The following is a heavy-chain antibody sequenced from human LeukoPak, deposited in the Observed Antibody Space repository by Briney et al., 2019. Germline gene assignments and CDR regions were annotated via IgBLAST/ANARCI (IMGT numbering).Heavy chain of an antibody. J-gene: IGHJ6*04. CDR1: GGTFSSYA. Sequence: ASVKVSCKASGGTFSSYAISWVRQAPGQGLEWMGGIIPIFGTANYAQKFQGRVTITADKSTSTAYKELSSLRSEDTAVYYCARGPRTTGTTYYYYGMDVWGKGTTVTVSS. D-gene: IGHD1-1*01. CDR3: ARGPRTTGTTYYYYGMDV. V-gene: IGHV1-69*06. CDR2: IIPIFGTA.